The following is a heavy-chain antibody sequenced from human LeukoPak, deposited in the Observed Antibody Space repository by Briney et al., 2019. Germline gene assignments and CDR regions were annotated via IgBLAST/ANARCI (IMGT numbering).Heavy chain of an antibody. CDR1: GYKLTNNW. J-gene: IGHJ5*02. V-gene: IGHV5-51*01. CDR3: VRFGLTSSLDH. Sequence: GESLKISCKTSGYKLTNNWIGWVRQLPGKGLEWMGLIYPGYSDARYSPSFQGQVTFSVDASISTAYLQLSGLRASDTAMYYCVRFGLTSSLDHWGQGTLVTVSS. CDR2: IYPGYSDA. D-gene: IGHD6-13*01.